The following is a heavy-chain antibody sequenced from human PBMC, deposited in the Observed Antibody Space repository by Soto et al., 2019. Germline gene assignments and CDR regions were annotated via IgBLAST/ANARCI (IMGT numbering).Heavy chain of an antibody. CDR1: GFSLATTGVG. J-gene: IGHJ6*03. CDR3: AHRLRLSSNWNYGYMDV. D-gene: IGHD6-13*01. CDR2: IYWDDDK. Sequence: QITLEESGPALVKPTQTLTLTCTFSGFSLATTGVGVGWIRQPTGEAPESLALIYWDDDKRYSPSLKSRLTITKDTATHQVFLSMSNMDPVDTATASCAHRLRLSSNWNYGYMDVWGTGTTVTVSS. V-gene: IGHV2-5*02.